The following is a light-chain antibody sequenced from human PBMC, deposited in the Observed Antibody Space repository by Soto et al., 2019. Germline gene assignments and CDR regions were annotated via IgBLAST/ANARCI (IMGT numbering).Light chain of an antibody. Sequence: EIVMTQSPATLSVSPGERATLSCRASQSVSSNLAWYQQKPGQAPRLLIYGAPTRATGIPARFSGSGSVTEFTLTISSLQSEDFAVYYCQQYNNWPPLTFGGGTKVEIK. CDR2: GAP. J-gene: IGKJ4*01. V-gene: IGKV3-15*01. CDR3: QQYNNWPPLT. CDR1: QSVSSN.